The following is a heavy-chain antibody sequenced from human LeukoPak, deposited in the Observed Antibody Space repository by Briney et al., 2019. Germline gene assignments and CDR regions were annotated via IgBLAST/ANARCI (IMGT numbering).Heavy chain of an antibody. D-gene: IGHD1-26*01. CDR2: INPNSGGT. CDR3: ARAGIVGAKTLGLRSGFDI. V-gene: IGHV1-2*04. Sequence: GASVKVSCKASGYTFTGYYMHWVRQAPGQGLEWMGWINPNSGGTNYAQKFQGWVTMTRDTSISTGYMELSRLRSDDTAVYYCARAGIVGAKTLGLRSGFDIWGQGTMVTVSS. J-gene: IGHJ3*02. CDR1: GYTFTGYY.